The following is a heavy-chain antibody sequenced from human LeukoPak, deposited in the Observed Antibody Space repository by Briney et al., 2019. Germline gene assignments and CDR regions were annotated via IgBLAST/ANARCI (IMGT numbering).Heavy chain of an antibody. CDR2: IYPGDSDT. CDR1: GYSFTTYW. D-gene: IGHD3-10*01. V-gene: IGHV5-51*04. CDR3: ARCMVWGVPDL. J-gene: IGHJ2*01. Sequence: GESLKISCKASGYSFTTYWIGWVRQMPGKGLEWMGIIYPGDSDTRYSPSFQGQVTISADKPISTAYLQWSSLKASDTAMYYCARCMVWGVPDLWGRGTLVTVSS.